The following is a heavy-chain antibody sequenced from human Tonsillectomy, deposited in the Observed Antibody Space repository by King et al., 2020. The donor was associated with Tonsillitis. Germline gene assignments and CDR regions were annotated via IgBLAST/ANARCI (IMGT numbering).Heavy chain of an antibody. CDR3: ARGIAGHWYFDL. CDR1: GYTFTSYY. V-gene: IGHV1-46*01. Sequence: QLVQSGAEVKKPGASVKVSCKASGYTFTSYYMHWVRQAPGQGLEWMGIINPSGGSTTYAQKFQGRVTMTRDTSTSTVYMELSRLRSEDTAGYYCARGIAGHWYFDLWGRGTLVTVSS. J-gene: IGHJ2*01. D-gene: IGHD6-13*01. CDR2: INPSGGST.